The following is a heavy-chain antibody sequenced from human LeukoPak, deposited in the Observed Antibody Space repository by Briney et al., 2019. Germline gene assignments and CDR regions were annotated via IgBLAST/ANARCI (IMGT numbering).Heavy chain of an antibody. CDR3: AKDLGEGYCSGGSCYGDFDY. D-gene: IGHD2-15*01. Sequence: GGSLRLSCAASGITFTSYAMTWVRQAPGKGLEWVSAISGSGGSTYYADSVKGRFTISRDNSKNTLYLQMNSLRAEDTAVYYCAKDLGEGYCSGGSCYGDFDYWGQGTLVTVSS. CDR1: GITFTSYA. V-gene: IGHV3-23*01. CDR2: ISGSGGST. J-gene: IGHJ4*02.